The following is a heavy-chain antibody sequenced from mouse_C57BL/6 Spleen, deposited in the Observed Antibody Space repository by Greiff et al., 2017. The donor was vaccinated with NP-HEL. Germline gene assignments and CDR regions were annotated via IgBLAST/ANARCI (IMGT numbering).Heavy chain of an antibody. V-gene: IGHV1-64*01. CDR2: IHPNSGST. D-gene: IGHD2-4*01. CDR3: AREGIYYDYEDAMDY. J-gene: IGHJ4*01. Sequence: QVQLQQPGAELVKPGASVKLSCKASGYTFTSYWMHWVKQRPGQGLEWIGMIHPNSGSTNYNEKFKSKATLTVDKSSSTAYMQLSSLTSEDSAVYYCAREGIYYDYEDAMDYWGQGTSVTVSS. CDR1: GYTFTSYW.